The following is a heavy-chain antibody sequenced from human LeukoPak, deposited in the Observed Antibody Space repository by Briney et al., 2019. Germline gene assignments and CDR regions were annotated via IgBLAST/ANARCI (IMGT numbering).Heavy chain of an antibody. CDR1: GFTFSSYG. J-gene: IGHJ4*02. Sequence: GGSLRLSCAASGFTFSSYGMSWVRQAPGKGLEWVSAISGSGGSTYYADSVKGRFTISRDNSKNTLYLQMNSLRAEDTAVYYCARDLGALWFGESKGGYWGQGTLVTVSS. CDR2: ISGSGGST. D-gene: IGHD3-10*01. CDR3: ARDLGALWFGESKGGY. V-gene: IGHV3-23*01.